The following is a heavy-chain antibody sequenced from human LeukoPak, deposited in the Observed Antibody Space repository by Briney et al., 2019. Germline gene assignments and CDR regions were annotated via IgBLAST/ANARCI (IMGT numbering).Heavy chain of an antibody. CDR1: GFTFSSYG. V-gene: IGHV3-30*18. CDR3: AKGELLWFGELFDAFDI. CDR2: ISYDGSNK. D-gene: IGHD3-10*01. J-gene: IGHJ3*02. Sequence: GRSLRLSCAASGFTFSSYGMHWVRQAPGKGLEWVAVISYDGSNKYYADSVKGRFTISRDNSKNTLYLQMNSLRAEDTAVYYCAKGELLWFGELFDAFDIWGQGTMVTVSS.